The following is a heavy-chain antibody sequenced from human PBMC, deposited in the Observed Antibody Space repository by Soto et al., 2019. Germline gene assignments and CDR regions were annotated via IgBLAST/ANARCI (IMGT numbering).Heavy chain of an antibody. CDR2: IYFRGTT. V-gene: IGHV4-59*01. CDR1: GGSISSYY. D-gene: IGHD3-22*01. Sequence: PSDTLSLTCTVFGGSISSYYWSWIRQPPGKGLEWIGYIYFRGTTNYNPSLKSRVTMSADTSKNQFSLKLNSVTAADTAVYYCERMNYYDTSGYPFDYWGQGMMVTVSS. J-gene: IGHJ4*02. CDR3: ERMNYYDTSGYPFDY.